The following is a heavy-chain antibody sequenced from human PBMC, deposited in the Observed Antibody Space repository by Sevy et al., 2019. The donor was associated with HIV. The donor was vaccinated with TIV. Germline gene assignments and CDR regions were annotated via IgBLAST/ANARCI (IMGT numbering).Heavy chain of an antibody. J-gene: IGHJ6*03. D-gene: IGHD1-26*01. V-gene: IGHV4-34*01. Sequence: SETLSLTCAVYGGSFSGYYWSWIRQPPGKGLEWIGEINHSGSTNYNPSLKSRVTISVDTSKNQFSLKLSSVTAADTAVYCGARGRRSYPAYYMDVWGKGTTVTVSS. CDR1: GGSFSGYY. CDR3: ARGRRSYPAYYMDV. CDR2: INHSGST.